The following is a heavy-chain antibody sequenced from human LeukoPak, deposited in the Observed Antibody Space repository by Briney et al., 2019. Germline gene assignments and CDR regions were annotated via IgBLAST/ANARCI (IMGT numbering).Heavy chain of an antibody. CDR2: IWYDGSNK. Sequence: TGGSLRLSCAASGFTFSSYGMHWVRQAPGKGLEWVAVIWYDGSNKYYADSVKGRFTISRDNSKNTLYLQMNSLRAEDTAVYYCARDHIAAAGTALDYWGQGTLVTVSS. D-gene: IGHD6-13*01. CDR1: GFTFSSYG. CDR3: ARDHIAAAGTALDY. J-gene: IGHJ4*02. V-gene: IGHV3-33*01.